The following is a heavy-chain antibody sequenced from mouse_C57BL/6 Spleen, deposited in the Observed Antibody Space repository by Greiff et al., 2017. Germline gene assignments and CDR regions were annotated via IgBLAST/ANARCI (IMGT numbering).Heavy chain of an antibody. Sequence: VQLQQSGAELARPGASVKLSCKASGYTFTSYGISWVKQRTGQGLEWIGEIYPRSGNTYYNEKFKGKATLTADKSSSTAYMELRSLTSEDSAVYFCARSYYGSSYWYFDGWGTGTTVTVSS. V-gene: IGHV1-81*01. CDR2: IYPRSGNT. CDR1: GYTFTSYG. J-gene: IGHJ1*03. D-gene: IGHD1-1*01. CDR3: ARSYYGSSYWYFDG.